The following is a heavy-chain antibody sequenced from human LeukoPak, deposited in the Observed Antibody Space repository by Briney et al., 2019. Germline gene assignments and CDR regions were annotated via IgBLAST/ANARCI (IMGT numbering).Heavy chain of an antibody. D-gene: IGHD2-2*01. CDR1: GFTFDDYG. CDR2: ISWNSGSI. Sequence: GGSLRLSCAASGFTFDDYGMHWVRQAPGKGLEWVSGISWNSGSIDYADSVKGRFTISRDNAKNSLYLQMNSLRAEDTDFFYCTKSLCCNTSRPRGFYYWGQGTL. V-gene: IGHV3-9*01. CDR3: TKSLCCNTSRPRGFYY. J-gene: IGHJ4*02.